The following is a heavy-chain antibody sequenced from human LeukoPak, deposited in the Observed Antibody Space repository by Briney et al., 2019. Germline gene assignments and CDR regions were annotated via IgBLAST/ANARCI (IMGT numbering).Heavy chain of an antibody. J-gene: IGHJ4*02. V-gene: IGHV3-9*01. CDR1: GFTFDDYA. CDR3: AKGITMVRGPFDY. CDR2: ISWNSGSI. Sequence: GGSLSLSCAASGFTFDDYAMHWVRQAPGKGLEWVSGISWNSGSIGYADSVKGRFTISRDNAKNSLYLQMNSLRAEDTALYYCAKGITMVRGPFDYWGQGTLVTVSS. D-gene: IGHD3-10*01.